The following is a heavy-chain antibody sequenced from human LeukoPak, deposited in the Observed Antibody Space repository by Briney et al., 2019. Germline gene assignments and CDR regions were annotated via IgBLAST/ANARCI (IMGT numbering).Heavy chain of an antibody. V-gene: IGHV1-69*05. J-gene: IGHJ5*02. CDR3: ARVEPPGYCSSTSCYLNWFDP. Sequence: GASVTVSCKASGGTFSSYAISWVRQAPGQGLEWMGGIIPIFGTANYAQKFQGRVTITTDESTSTAYMELSSLRSEDTAVYYCARVEPPGYCSSTSCYLNWFDPWGQGTLVTVSS. D-gene: IGHD2-2*01. CDR2: IIPIFGTA. CDR1: GGTFSSYA.